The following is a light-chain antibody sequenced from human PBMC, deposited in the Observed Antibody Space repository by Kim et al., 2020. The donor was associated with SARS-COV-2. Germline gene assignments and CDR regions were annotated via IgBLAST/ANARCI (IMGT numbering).Light chain of an antibody. CDR3: QQDGHSLWT. V-gene: IGKV3-20*01. Sequence: AGEKANLACSANESCISGYIAWNQQKPGQERRLLIKGAASRATGIPDRCSGSGSGTDFTITISRLEPEDCAVYYWQQDGHSLWTFGQGTKVDIK. J-gene: IGKJ1*01. CDR2: GAA. CDR1: ESCISGY.